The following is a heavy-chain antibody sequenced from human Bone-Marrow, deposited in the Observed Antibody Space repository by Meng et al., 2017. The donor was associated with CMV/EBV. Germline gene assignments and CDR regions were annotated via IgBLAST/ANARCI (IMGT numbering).Heavy chain of an antibody. CDR3: ASEDVRLTGTIPDS. D-gene: IGHD1-20*01. Sequence: ASVKVFCKASGYTFSDFGIFWARQAPGQGLEWMGWISADNGNTNYAQNLQGRVTMTTDTSTSTAYMELRSLKFDDTAVYYCASEDVRLTGTIPDSWGQGTLVTVSS. J-gene: IGHJ4*02. CDR1: GYTFSDFG. CDR2: ISADNGNT. V-gene: IGHV1-18*01.